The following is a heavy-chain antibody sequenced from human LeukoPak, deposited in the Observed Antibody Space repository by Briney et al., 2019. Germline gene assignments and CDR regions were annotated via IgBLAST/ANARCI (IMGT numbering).Heavy chain of an antibody. J-gene: IGHJ4*02. V-gene: IGHV4-59*01. CDR1: GGSISSYY. CDR3: ARRHITIFGVVMDY. CDR2: IYYSGST. Sequence: PSETLSLTCTVSGGSISSYYWSWIRQPPGKGLEWIGYIYYSGSTNYNPSLRSRVTISVDTSKNQFSLELSSVTAADTAVYYCARRHITIFGVVMDYWGQGTLVTVSS. D-gene: IGHD3-3*01.